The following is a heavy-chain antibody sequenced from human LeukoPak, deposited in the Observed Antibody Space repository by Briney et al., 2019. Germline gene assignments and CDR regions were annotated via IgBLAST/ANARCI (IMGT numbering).Heavy chain of an antibody. V-gene: IGHV1-8*01. CDR2: MNPNSGNT. CDR1: GYTFTSYD. Sequence: ASVKVSCKASGYTFTSYDINWVRQATGQGLEWMGWMNPNSGNTGYAQKFQGRVTMTRNTSISTAYMELSSLRSEDTAVYYCARGKELTGTSGHYSFDFWGQGTLVSVSS. CDR3: ARGKELTGTSGHYSFDF. J-gene: IGHJ4*02. D-gene: IGHD1-7*01.